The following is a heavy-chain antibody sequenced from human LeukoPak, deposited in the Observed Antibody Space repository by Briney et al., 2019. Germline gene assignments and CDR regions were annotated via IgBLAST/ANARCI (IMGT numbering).Heavy chain of an antibody. J-gene: IGHJ4*02. CDR2: INPNSGGT. CDR3: ARVIGSSWSDY. CDR1: GYTFTAYY. Sequence: ASVKVSCKASGYTFTAYYLHWVRQAPGQGLEWMGWINPNSGGTNYAQKFQGRVTMTRDTSISTAYMELSRLRSDDTAVYYCARVIGSSWSDYWGQGTLVTVSS. D-gene: IGHD6-13*01. V-gene: IGHV1-2*02.